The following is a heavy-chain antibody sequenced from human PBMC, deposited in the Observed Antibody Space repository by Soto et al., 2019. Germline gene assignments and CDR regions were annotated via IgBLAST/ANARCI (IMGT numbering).Heavy chain of an antibody. CDR1: GFTFSSYA. CDR3: ARDRDGYKTWFFYY. J-gene: IGHJ4*02. CDR2: ISYDGSNK. D-gene: IGHD5-12*01. V-gene: IGHV3-30-3*01. Sequence: QVQLVASGGGVVQPGRSLRLSCAASGFTFSSYAMHWVRQAPDKGLEWVAVISYDGSNKYYADSVKGRFTISRDNSKNTLSLQMNSLRAEDTAVYYCARDRDGYKTWFFYYWGQGTLVTFSS.